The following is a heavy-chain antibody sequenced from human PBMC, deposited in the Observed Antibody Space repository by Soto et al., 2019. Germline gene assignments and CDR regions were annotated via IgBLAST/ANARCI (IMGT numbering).Heavy chain of an antibody. D-gene: IGHD6-19*01. CDR1: GGSISSSSYY. V-gene: IGHV4-39*01. CDR3: ASTRTYSSGWFDFDY. CDR2: IYYSGST. J-gene: IGHJ4*02. Sequence: SETLSLTCTVSGGSISSSSYYWGWIRQPPGKGLEWIGSIYYSGSTYYNPSLKSRVTISVDTSKNQFSLKLSSVTAADTAVYYCASTRTYSSGWFDFDYWGQGTLVTVS.